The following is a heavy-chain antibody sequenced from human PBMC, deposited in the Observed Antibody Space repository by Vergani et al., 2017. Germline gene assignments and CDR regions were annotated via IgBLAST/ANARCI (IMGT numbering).Heavy chain of an antibody. CDR1: GGSITSSSYY. J-gene: IGHJ4*02. Sequence: QLHLQESGPGLVKPSETLSLTCTVSGGSITSSSYYWGWIRQPPGKGLEWIGNIYHSGGAYYNPSLKGRVTISVDTSKNQFSLEVTSVPAADTAIYFCARTESFILRYFHWALWGQGTLVTVSS. CDR3: ARTESFILRYFHWAL. V-gene: IGHV4-39*01. D-gene: IGHD3-9*01. CDR2: IYHSGGA.